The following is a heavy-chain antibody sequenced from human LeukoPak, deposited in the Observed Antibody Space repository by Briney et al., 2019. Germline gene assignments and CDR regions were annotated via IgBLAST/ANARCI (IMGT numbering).Heavy chain of an antibody. CDR3: ARAGRSLGVDY. Sequence: SETLSLTCTVSGGSISSYYWSWIRQPPGKGLEWIGYIYYSGSTNYNPSLKSRVTISVDTSKNQFSLKLSSVTAADTAVYYCARAGRSLGVDYWGQGTLVTVSS. V-gene: IGHV4-59*01. J-gene: IGHJ4*02. CDR1: GGSISSYY. D-gene: IGHD3-16*01. CDR2: IYYSGST.